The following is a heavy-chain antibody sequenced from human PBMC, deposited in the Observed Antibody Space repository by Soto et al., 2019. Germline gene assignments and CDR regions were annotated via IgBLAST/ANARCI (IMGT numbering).Heavy chain of an antibody. CDR2: IIPVFGTS. V-gene: IGHV1-69*12. CDR1: GGTLSSYS. D-gene: IGHD6-19*01. J-gene: IGHJ4*02. CDR3: AKDVETIGWYHFFDY. Sequence: VQLVQSGAEVKKPGSSVKVSCKVSGGTLSSYSISWVRQAPGQGLEWMGGIIPVFGTSNHAQKFQGRVTFTADESVTTVYMELGSLRGEDTAVSYCAKDVETIGWYHFFDYWGQGTLVTVSS.